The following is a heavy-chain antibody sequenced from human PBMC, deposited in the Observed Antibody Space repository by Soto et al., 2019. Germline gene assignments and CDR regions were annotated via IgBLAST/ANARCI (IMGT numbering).Heavy chain of an antibody. V-gene: IGHV1-58*01. CDR2: IVVGSGNT. D-gene: IGHD3-3*01. CDR3: AADRLGRYDFWSGYYDRYGMDV. Sequence: QMQLVQSGPEVKKPGTSVKVSCKASGFTFTSSAVQWVRQARGQRLEWIGWIVVGSGNTNYAQKFQERGTITRDMSTSTAYMELSSLRSEDTAVYYCAADRLGRYDFWSGYYDRYGMDVWGQGTTVTVSS. CDR1: GFTFTSSA. J-gene: IGHJ6*02.